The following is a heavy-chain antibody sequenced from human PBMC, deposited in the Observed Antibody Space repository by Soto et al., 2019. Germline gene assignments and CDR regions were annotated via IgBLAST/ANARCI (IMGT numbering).Heavy chain of an antibody. CDR3: VSDVVVAARDAFDI. V-gene: IGHV3-21*01. CDR1: GFTFSSYS. Sequence: GGSLRLSCAASGFTFSSYSMNWVRQAPGKGLEWVSSISSSSSYIYYADSVKGRFTISRDNAKNSLYLQMNSLRAEDTAVYYCVSDVVVAARDAFDIWGQGTMVTVSS. J-gene: IGHJ3*02. CDR2: ISSSSSYI. D-gene: IGHD2-15*01.